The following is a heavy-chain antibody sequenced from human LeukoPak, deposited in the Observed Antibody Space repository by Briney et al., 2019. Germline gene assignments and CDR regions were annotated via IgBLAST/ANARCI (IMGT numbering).Heavy chain of an antibody. CDR2: ISSSGSTI. CDR1: GFTFSSYE. Sequence: GGSLRLSCAASGFTFSSYEMNWVRQAPGKGLEWVSYISSSGSTIYYADSVKGRFTISRDNAKNSLYLQMNSLRAEDTAVYYCARAYYDYVWGSYRPFDYWAREPWSPSPQ. CDR3: ARAYYDYVWGSYRPFDY. J-gene: IGHJ4*02. V-gene: IGHV3-48*03. D-gene: IGHD3-16*02.